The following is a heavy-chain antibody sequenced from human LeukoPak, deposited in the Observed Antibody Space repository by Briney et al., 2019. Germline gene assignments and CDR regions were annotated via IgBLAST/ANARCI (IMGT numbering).Heavy chain of an antibody. D-gene: IGHD2-2*01. Sequence: SETLSLTCSVSGGSISSNYWRWIRQPAGKGLEWIGRIYTSGSTNYNPSLKSRVTMSVDTSKNQFSLKLSPVTAADTAVYYCAREIPPYCSRTSCYGPLYYYYMYVCGEGATVTISS. V-gene: IGHV4-4*07. CDR3: AREIPPYCSRTSCYGPLYYYYMYV. CDR1: GGSISSNY. CDR2: IYTSGST. J-gene: IGHJ6*03.